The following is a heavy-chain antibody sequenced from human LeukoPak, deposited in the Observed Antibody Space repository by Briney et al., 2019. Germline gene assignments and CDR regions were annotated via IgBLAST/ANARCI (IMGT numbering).Heavy chain of an antibody. CDR2: IIPIFGTA. CDR3: ARDRDDSSGSIDY. J-gene: IGHJ4*02. V-gene: IGHV1-69*05. CDR1: GGTFSSYA. Sequence: ASVKVSCKASGGTFSSYAISWVRQAPGQGLEWMGGIIPIFGTANYAQKFQGRVTMTRDTSTSTVYMELSSLRSEDTAVYYCARDRDDSSGSIDYWGQGTLVTVSS. D-gene: IGHD3-22*01.